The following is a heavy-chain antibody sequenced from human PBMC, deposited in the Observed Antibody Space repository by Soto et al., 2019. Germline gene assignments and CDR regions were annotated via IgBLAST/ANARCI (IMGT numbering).Heavy chain of an antibody. V-gene: IGHV3-53*01. CDR2: IYGGGST. J-gene: IGHJ4*02. CDR3: AKAFSLARVDS. Sequence: GGSLRLSCEVSGFTVSNTYMSWIRQAPGKGLEWVSIIYGGGSTYYTDSVKGRFTISKDNSKNTVSLHMNNLRAEDTALYYCAKAFSLARVDSWGQGTPLTVSS. CDR1: GFTVSNTY. D-gene: IGHD2-2*01.